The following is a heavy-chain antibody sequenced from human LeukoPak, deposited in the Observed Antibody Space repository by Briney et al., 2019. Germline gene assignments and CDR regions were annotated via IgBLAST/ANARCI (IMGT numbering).Heavy chain of an antibody. CDR3: AKDGVINHDYVWGSYPD. Sequence: GGSLRLSCAASGFTFSSYWMHWVRQAPGKGLVWVSRINSDGSSTSYADSVKGRFTISRDNAKNTLYLQMNSLRAEDTAVYYCAKDGVINHDYVWGSYPDWGQGTLVTVSS. J-gene: IGHJ4*02. V-gene: IGHV3-74*01. D-gene: IGHD3-16*01. CDR2: INSDGSST. CDR1: GFTFSSYW.